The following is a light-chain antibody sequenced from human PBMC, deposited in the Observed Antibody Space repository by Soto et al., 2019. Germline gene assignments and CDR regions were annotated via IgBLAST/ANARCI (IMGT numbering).Light chain of an antibody. CDR3: QQYNDYPLT. CDR1: QSISSW. V-gene: IGKV1-5*03. CDR2: KAY. J-gene: IGKJ1*01. Sequence: DIQMTQSPSTLSASVGDRVTITCRASQSISSWLAWYQQKPGKAPKLLIYKAYSLESGVPSRFSGSGSGTELTLTISSLQPDDFATYYCQQYNDYPLTFGQGTKVEIK.